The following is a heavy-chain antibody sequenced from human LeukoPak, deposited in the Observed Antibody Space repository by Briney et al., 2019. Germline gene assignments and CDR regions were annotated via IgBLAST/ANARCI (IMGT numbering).Heavy chain of an antibody. Sequence: GGSLRLSCAASGFTFSSYWMRWVRQAPGKGLEWVANIKQDGSEKYYVDSVKGRFTISRDNAKNSLYLQMNSLRAEDTALYYCARDQVDYYYYYMDVWGKGTTVTVSS. J-gene: IGHJ6*03. CDR2: IKQDGSEK. V-gene: IGHV3-7*01. CDR1: GFTFSSYW. CDR3: ARDQVDYYYYYMDV.